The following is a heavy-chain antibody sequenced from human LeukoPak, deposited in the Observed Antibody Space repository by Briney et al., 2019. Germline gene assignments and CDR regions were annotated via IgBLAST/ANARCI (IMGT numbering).Heavy chain of an antibody. D-gene: IGHD1-1*01. CDR1: GFTLSTYW. CDR2: ITPDGSIT. CDR3: VRAKNWNFDS. V-gene: IGHV3-74*01. Sequence: GGSLRLSCAASGFTLSTYWFHWVRQATGKGLVWVSRITPDGSITNYADSVKGRFTISRDNAKNTLYLQMNSLRDEDTAVYYCVRAKNWNFDSWGQGTLVTVCS. J-gene: IGHJ4*02.